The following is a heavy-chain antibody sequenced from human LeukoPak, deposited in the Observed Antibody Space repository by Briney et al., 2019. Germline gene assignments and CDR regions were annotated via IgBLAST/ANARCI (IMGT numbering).Heavy chain of an antibody. V-gene: IGHV3-53*01. CDR3: ARSAVTGPGWIDP. J-gene: IGHJ5*02. D-gene: IGHD6-19*01. CDR1: GFTVSSNY. CDR2: TYSGGST. Sequence: PGGSLRLSCAASGFTVSSNYMSWVRQAPGKGLQWVSVTYSGGSTYYADPVKGRFTISRDNSKNTLYLQMNGLRAEDTAVYYCARSAVTGPGWIDPWGQGTLVTVSS.